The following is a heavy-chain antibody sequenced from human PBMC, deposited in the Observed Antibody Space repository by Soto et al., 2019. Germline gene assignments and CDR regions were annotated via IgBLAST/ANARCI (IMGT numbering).Heavy chain of an antibody. Sequence: PGGSLRLSCAASGFTFSSYWMHWVRQAPGKGLVWVSRINSDGSSTSYADSVKGRFTISRDNAKNTLYLQMNSLRAEDTAVYYCARVWDDYPPYDFDYWGQGTLVAVSS. V-gene: IGHV3-74*01. CDR3: ARVWDDYPPYDFDY. CDR1: GFTFSSYW. D-gene: IGHD3-16*01. J-gene: IGHJ4*02. CDR2: INSDGSST.